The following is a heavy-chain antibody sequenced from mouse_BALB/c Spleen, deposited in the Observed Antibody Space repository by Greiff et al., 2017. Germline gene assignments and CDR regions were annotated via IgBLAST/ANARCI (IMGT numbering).Heavy chain of an antibody. Sequence: EVQLQESGPELVKPGASVKISCKASGYTFTDYNMHWVKQSHGKSLEWIGYIYPYNGGTGYNQKFKSKATLTVDNSSSTAYMELRSLTSEDSAVYYCARSRAWFAYWGQGTLVTVSA. CDR2: IYPYNGGT. CDR3: ARSRAWFAY. J-gene: IGHJ3*01. CDR1: GYTFTDYN. V-gene: IGHV1S29*02.